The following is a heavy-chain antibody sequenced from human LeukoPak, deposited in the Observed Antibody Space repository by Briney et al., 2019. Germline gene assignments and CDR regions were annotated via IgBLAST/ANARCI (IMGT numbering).Heavy chain of an antibody. D-gene: IGHD3-10*01. CDR3: ARVDYYGSGSYRAPDV. CDR2: ISSSGSTI. CDR1: GFTFSDYY. Sequence: GGSLRLSCAASGFTFSDYYMSWIRQAPGKGLEWVSYISSSGSTIYYADSVKGRFTISRDNAKNSLYLQMNSLRAEDTAVYYCARVDYYGSGSYRAPDVWGKGTTVTVSS. V-gene: IGHV3-11*04. J-gene: IGHJ6*04.